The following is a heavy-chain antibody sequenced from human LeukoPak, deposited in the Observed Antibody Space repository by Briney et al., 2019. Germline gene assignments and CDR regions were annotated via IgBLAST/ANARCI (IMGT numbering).Heavy chain of an antibody. J-gene: IGHJ4*02. CDR1: GFTFSDYW. V-gene: IGHV3-7*01. CDR2: IKQEGSEK. CDR3: ARDRLDF. Sequence: PGGSLRLSCAASGFTFSDYWMSWVRQAPGKGLEWVANIKQEGSEKYYVDSVKGRFTISSDNAKNSLYLKMNSLRAEDTAVYYCARDRLDFWGQGTLVTVSS.